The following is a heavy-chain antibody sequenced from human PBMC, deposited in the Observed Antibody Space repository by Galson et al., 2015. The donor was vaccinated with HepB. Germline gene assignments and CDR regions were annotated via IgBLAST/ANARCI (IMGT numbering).Heavy chain of an antibody. CDR1: GFTFSSYA. J-gene: IGHJ6*02. CDR3: AKAGAARPADSFIVVPNYYYYGMDV. CDR2: ISGSGGST. Sequence: SLRLSCAASGFTFSSYAMSWVRQAPGKGLEWVSAISGSGGSTYYADSVKGRFTISRDNSKNTLYLQMNSLRAEDTAVYYCAKAGAARPADSFIVVPNYYYYGMDVWGQGTTVTVSS. D-gene: IGHD6-6*01. V-gene: IGHV3-23*01.